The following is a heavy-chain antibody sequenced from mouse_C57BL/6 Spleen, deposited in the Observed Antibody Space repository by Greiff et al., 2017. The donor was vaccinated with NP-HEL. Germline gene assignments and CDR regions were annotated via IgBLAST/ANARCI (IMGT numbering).Heavy chain of an antibody. J-gene: IGHJ2*01. V-gene: IGHV1-7*01. Sequence: QVQLKQSGAELAKPGASVKLSCKASGYTFTSYWMHWVKQRPGQGLEWIGYINPSSGYTKYNQKFKDKATLTADKSSSTAYMQLSSRTYEDSAGYYCARRNYDYDYFDYWGKGTTLTVSS. D-gene: IGHD2-4*01. CDR3: ARRNYDYDYFDY. CDR2: INPSSGYT. CDR1: GYTFTSYW.